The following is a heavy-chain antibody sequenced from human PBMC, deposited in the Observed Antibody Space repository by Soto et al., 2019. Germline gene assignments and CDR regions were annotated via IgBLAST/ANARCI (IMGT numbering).Heavy chain of an antibody. CDR3: ARGDGDYYDGNGYLGRH. J-gene: IGHJ4*02. Sequence: EVQLVESGGGIAQPGGSLRLSCAASGFTFSSYWMHWVRQAPGKGLVWVSRINSDGSRTSYADSAKGRFTISRDNAKNTVYLQMNSLRAEDTAVYYCARGDGDYYDGNGYLGRHWGQGTLVTVSS. D-gene: IGHD3-22*01. V-gene: IGHV3-74*01. CDR2: INSDGSRT. CDR1: GFTFSSYW.